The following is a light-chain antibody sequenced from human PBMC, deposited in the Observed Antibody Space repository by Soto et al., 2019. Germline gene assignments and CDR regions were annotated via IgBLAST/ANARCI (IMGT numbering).Light chain of an antibody. CDR3: AAWDDSLSAHYV. CDR2: RNN. CDR1: SSNIGSNY. Sequence: QSVLTQPPSASGTPGQRVTISCSGSSSNIGSNYVYWYQQLPGTAPKLLIYRNNQRPSGVPDRFSGSKSGTSASLAISGLRSEDEADYYCAAWDDSLSAHYVFGTGTKLPVL. J-gene: IGLJ1*01. V-gene: IGLV1-47*01.